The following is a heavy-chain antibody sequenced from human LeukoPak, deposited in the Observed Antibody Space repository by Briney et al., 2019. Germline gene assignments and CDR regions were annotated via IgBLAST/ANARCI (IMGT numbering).Heavy chain of an antibody. D-gene: IGHD2-15*01. CDR2: ISGYNGNT. V-gene: IGHV1-18*01. CDR1: GYNFYTYG. Sequence: ASVKVSCKASGYNFYTYGISWVRQAPGQGVEWMGWISGYNGNTNYAQKFQGRVTMTTDTLTNTAYMELRSLRSDDTAVYYCARDTIIVDDAFDIWGQGTMVNV. J-gene: IGHJ3*02. CDR3: ARDTIIVDDAFDI.